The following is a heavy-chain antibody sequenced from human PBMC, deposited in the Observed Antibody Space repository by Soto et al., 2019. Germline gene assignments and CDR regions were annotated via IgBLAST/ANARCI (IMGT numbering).Heavy chain of an antibody. Sequence: SETLSLTCTVSGGSISSYYWSWIRQPPGKGLEWIGYIYYSGSTNYNPSLKSRVTISVDTSKNQFSLKLSSVTAADTAVYYCARDRGGYPLDYWGQGTLVTVSS. CDR3: ARDRGGYPLDY. D-gene: IGHD3-22*01. J-gene: IGHJ4*02. CDR2: IYYSGST. CDR1: GGSISSYY. V-gene: IGHV4-59*01.